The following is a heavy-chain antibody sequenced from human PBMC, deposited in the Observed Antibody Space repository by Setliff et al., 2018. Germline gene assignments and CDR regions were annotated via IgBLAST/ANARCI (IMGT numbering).Heavy chain of an antibody. CDR3: AKNGFGVVALGVNNWFDP. J-gene: IGHJ5*02. D-gene: IGHD3-10*01. CDR1: GFASSTYR. CDR2: ISSSSSTI. V-gene: IGHV3-48*01. Sequence: SLRLSCAASGFASSTYRMNWVRQAPGKGLEWVSYISSSSSTIYYADSVKGRFTISRDNAKNSLYLQMNSLRAEDTAVYYCAKNGFGVVALGVNNWFDPWGQGTLVTVSS.